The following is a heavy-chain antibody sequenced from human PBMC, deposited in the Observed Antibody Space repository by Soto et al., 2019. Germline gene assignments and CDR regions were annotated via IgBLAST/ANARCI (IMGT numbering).Heavy chain of an antibody. V-gene: IGHV3-15*07. CDR1: GFVFSNAW. Sequence: EVQQVESGGGFVEPGGSLRLSCEASGFVFSNAWMHWVRQAPGKGLEWVGRIKSKKEGETTHYAAPVKGRFTISRDDSKNTVYLRMNSLKTEDTAVYYCATGVGYYFDYWGQETLVTVSS. CDR3: ATGVGYYFDY. J-gene: IGHJ4*02. D-gene: IGHD2-15*01. CDR2: IKSKKEGETT.